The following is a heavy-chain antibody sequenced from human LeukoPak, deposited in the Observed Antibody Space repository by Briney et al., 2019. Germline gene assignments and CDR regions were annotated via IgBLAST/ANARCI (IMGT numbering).Heavy chain of an antibody. J-gene: IGHJ4*02. CDR1: GYTLTELS. CDR3: AALRYSYGPIDY. V-gene: IGHV1-24*01. CDR2: FDPEDGET. D-gene: IGHD5-18*01. Sequence: ASVKVSCTVSGYTLTELSMHWVRQAPGKGLEWVGGFDPEDGETIYAQKFQGRVTMTEDTSTDTAYMELSSLRSEDTAVYYCAALRYSYGPIDYWGQGTLVTVSS.